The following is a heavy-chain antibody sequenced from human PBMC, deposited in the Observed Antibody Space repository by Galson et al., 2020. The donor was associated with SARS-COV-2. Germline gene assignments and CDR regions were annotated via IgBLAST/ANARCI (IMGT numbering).Heavy chain of an antibody. D-gene: IGHD2-2*01. CDR2: ISSNGGTS. J-gene: IGHJ5*02. CDR1: GFIFSDYT. Sequence: GESLKISCPASGFIFSDYTMHWVRQAPGKGLEYVPAISSNGGTSFYADSVNGRFTMSRDNSKNMFYLHMTALRLEDTAFYYCLSYSSTRQNHWGQGTLVTVSS. V-gene: IGHV3-64D*06. CDR3: LSYSSTRQNH.